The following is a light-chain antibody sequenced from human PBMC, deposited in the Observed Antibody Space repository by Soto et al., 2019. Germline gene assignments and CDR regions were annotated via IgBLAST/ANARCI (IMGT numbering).Light chain of an antibody. CDR3: QKYGSSPKWK. Sequence: EIVLPPSQGTMSLAPVEIAPLSCSSLQSVSSSYLAWYQQKPGQAPRFLIYGASSRATGIPDRFSGSGSGTDFTLPIRRLEPEDFPVYYCQKYGSSPKWKCGNGTTV. V-gene: IGKV3-20*01. CDR1: QSVSSSY. CDR2: GAS. J-gene: IGKJ1*01.